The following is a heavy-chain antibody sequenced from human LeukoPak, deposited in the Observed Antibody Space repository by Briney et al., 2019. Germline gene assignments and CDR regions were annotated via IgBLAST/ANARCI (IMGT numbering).Heavy chain of an antibody. D-gene: IGHD6-13*01. J-gene: IGHJ4*02. Sequence: SETLSLTCTVSGGLISISTYYWSRIRPPPGKGLEWIGSIYYSATTHYNPSLKSRVTIAVDTSKNQFSLKLSSVTAADTAVYYGARQPSSIAAAGNDYWGQGTLVTVSS. CDR3: ARQPSSIAAAGNDY. CDR2: IYYSATT. V-gene: IGHV4-39*07. CDR1: GGLISISTYY.